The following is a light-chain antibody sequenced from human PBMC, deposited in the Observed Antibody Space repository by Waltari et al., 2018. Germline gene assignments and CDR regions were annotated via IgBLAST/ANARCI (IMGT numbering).Light chain of an antibody. CDR3: SSYTSSTTVV. CDR1: SSDVGGYNY. CDR2: EVS. V-gene: IGLV2-14*01. Sequence: QSALTQPASVSGSPGQSITISCTGSSSDVGGYNYVSWFQQHPGKAPKLMIYEVSNRPSGVSDRFSGSKSGNTASLTISGLQPEDVADYYCSSYTSSTTVVFGGGTKLTVL. J-gene: IGLJ2*01.